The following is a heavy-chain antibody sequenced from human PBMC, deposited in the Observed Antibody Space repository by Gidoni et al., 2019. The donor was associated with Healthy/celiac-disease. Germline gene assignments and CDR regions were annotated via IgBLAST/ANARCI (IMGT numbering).Heavy chain of an antibody. CDR1: GFTFSSYD. Sequence: EVQLVESGGGLVQPGGFLRLSCSASGFTFSSYDMHWVRQATGKGLEWVSAIGTAGDTYYPGSVKGRFTISRENAKNSLYLQMNSLRAGDTAVYYCARAGDPGWYFDLWGRGTLVTVSS. D-gene: IGHD3-10*01. J-gene: IGHJ2*01. CDR3: ARAGDPGWYFDL. CDR2: IGTAGDT. V-gene: IGHV3-13*04.